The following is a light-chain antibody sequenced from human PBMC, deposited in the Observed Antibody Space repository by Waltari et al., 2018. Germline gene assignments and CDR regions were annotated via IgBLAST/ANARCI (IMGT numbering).Light chain of an antibody. CDR2: WAS. V-gene: IGKV4-1*01. Sequence: DIVMTQSPESLAVSLGERATINCKSSQSVLYSSNNKNYLAWYQQKPGQPPKLLIYWASTRESGVPHRFSGSGSGTDFTLTISSLQAEDVAVYYCQQYYRTPQTFGQGTKVEIK. J-gene: IGKJ1*01. CDR3: QQYYRTPQT. CDR1: QSVLYSSNNKNY.